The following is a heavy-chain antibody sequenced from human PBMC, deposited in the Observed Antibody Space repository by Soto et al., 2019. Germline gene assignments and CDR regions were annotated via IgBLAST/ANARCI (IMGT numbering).Heavy chain of an antibody. J-gene: IGHJ6*02. D-gene: IGHD3-22*01. Sequence: EVQLVESGGGLVQPGGSLRLSCAASGFTFSNYWMHWVRQAPGKGLVWVLRIDKDGSDTRYADSVKARFTISRENAKNTLYLEMNSLRAEDSAVYYCAREVNYYDSSGYYSGYGMDVWGQGTTVTVSS. V-gene: IGHV3-74*01. CDR2: IDKDGSDT. CDR3: AREVNYYDSSGYYSGYGMDV. CDR1: GFTFSNYW.